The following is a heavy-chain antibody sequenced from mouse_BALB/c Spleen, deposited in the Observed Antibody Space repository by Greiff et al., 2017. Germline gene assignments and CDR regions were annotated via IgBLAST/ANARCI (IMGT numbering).Heavy chain of an antibody. J-gene: IGHJ4*01. CDR3: ARIGGSSLYAMDD. Sequence: QVQLKESGPELVKPGASVKISCKASGYTFTSYDINWVKQRPGQGLEWIGWIYPGDGSTKYNEKFQGKATLTADKSSSTAYMQLSSLTSENSAVYFGARIGGSSLYAMDDWGQGTSVTVSS. CDR1: GYTFTSYD. CDR2: IYPGDGST. V-gene: IGHV1S56*01. D-gene: IGHD1-1*01.